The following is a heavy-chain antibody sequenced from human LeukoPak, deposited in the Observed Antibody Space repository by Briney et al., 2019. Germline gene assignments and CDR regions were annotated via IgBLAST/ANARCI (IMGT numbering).Heavy chain of an antibody. V-gene: IGHV4-4*07. Sequence: SETLSLTCTVAGGSISSYYWSWIRQPAGKGLEWIGRIYTSGSTNYNPSLKSRVTISVDTSKNQFSLKLSSVTAADTAVYYCARANRGYYDSSGYYDPLDYWGQGTLVTVSS. CDR3: ARANRGYYDSSGYYDPLDY. CDR1: GGSISSYY. D-gene: IGHD3-22*01. J-gene: IGHJ4*02. CDR2: IYTSGST.